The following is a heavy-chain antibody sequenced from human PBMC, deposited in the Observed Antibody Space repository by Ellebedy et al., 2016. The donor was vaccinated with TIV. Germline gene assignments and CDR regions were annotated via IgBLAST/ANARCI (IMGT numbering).Heavy chain of an antibody. CDR1: GFTFSSYG. Sequence: GESLKISXAASGFTFSSYGMHWVRQAPGKGLEWVAVIWYDGSNKYYADSVKGRFTISRDNSKNTLYLQMNSLRAEDTAVYYCARQPRLDYYYYGMDVWGQGTTVTVSS. CDR2: IWYDGSNK. V-gene: IGHV3-33*01. J-gene: IGHJ6*02. CDR3: ARQPRLDYYYYGMDV. D-gene: IGHD6-25*01.